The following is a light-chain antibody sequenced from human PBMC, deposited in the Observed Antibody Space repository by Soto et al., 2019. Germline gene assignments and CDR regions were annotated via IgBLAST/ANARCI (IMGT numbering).Light chain of an antibody. Sequence: QSVLTQSPSVSAAPGQKVTISSSGSSSNIGNNYVSWYQQLPGTAPKLLMYDNNKRPSGIPDRFSGSKSGTSGTLDITGLQTGDEADYYCATWDGSLPGEVFGGGTKLTVL. J-gene: IGLJ2*01. CDR1: SSNIGNNY. V-gene: IGLV1-51*01. CDR3: ATWDGSLPGEV. CDR2: DNN.